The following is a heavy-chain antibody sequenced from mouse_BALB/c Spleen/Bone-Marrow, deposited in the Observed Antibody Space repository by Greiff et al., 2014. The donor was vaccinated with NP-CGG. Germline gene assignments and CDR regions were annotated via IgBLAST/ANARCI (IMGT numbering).Heavy chain of an antibody. J-gene: IGHJ4*01. V-gene: IGHV1S29*02. CDR1: EYTFTDYN. D-gene: IGHD5-2*01. CDR3: ARSGIPYAMDY. CDR2: IYPYSGGT. Sequence: EVKLMESGPELVKPGASVKISCEASEYTFTDYNMHWVKQSHGKSLEWIGYIYPYSGGTGYNQKFKSKATLTVDDSSFTAYMELRSLTTEDSAVYYCARSGIPYAMDYWGQGTSVTVSS.